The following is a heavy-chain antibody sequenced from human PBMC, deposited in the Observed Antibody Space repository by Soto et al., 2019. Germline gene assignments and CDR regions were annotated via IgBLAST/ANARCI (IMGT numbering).Heavy chain of an antibody. CDR3: ARTAPMDAGDKYYYDF. CDR1: GGTFSTFG. Sequence: QVQLVQSGAEVKKTGSSVKVSCKTSGGTFSTFGISWVRQAPGQGLEWMGGIIPFFGTAEYSQKFEDRITITADESTNTGYMDLRSLTSEDTAIYYCARTAPMDAGDKYYYDFWGQGDLVTVSS. CDR2: IIPFFGTA. J-gene: IGHJ4*02. D-gene: IGHD3-16*01. V-gene: IGHV1-69*01.